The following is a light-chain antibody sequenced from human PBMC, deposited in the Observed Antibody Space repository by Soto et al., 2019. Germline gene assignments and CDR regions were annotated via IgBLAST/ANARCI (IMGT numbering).Light chain of an antibody. CDR1: QGISSY. J-gene: IGKJ4*01. V-gene: IGKV1-9*01. Sequence: DIQLTQSPSFLSASVGDRVTITCRASQGISSYLAWYQQKPGKAPKLLIDAASTLQSGVPSRFSGSGSWTEFTLTISSLQPEDFATYYCQQLNSYPLTFGGGTKVEIK. CDR2: AAS. CDR3: QQLNSYPLT.